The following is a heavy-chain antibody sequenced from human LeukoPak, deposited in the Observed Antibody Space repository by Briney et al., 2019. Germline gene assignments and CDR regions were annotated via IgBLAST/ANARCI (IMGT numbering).Heavy chain of an antibody. V-gene: IGHV4-39*07. J-gene: IGHJ4*02. Sequence: SETLSLTCTVSGGSISSSSHYWGWIRQPPGKGLEWIGSIYYSGSTYYNPSLKSRVTISVDTSKNQFSLKLSSVTAADTAVYYCARDPYGGNEGGFDYWGQGTLVTVSS. D-gene: IGHD4-23*01. CDR3: ARDPYGGNEGGFDY. CDR2: IYYSGST. CDR1: GGSISSSSHY.